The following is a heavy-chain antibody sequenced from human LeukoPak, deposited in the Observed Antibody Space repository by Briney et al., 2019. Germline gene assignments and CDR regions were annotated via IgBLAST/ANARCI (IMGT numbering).Heavy chain of an antibody. D-gene: IGHD3-22*01. CDR2: IYYSGST. CDR1: GGSISSGGYY. V-gene: IGHV4-61*08. CDR3: ARLGGRYYYDSSGYYPDY. J-gene: IGHJ4*02. Sequence: SETLSLTCTVSGGSISSGGYYWSWIRQPPGKGLEWIGYIYYSGSTNYNPSLKSRVPITVDTSKNQFSLKLRSVTAADTAVYYCARLGGRYYYDSSGYYPDYWGQGTLVTVSS.